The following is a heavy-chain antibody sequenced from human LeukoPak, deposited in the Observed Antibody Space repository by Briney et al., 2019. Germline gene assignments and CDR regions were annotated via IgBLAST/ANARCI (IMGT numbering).Heavy chain of an antibody. CDR1: GGSISSYY. CDR3: ARSWAGGGDWFDP. V-gene: IGHV4-59*08. J-gene: IGHJ5*02. Sequence: SETLSLTCTVSGGSISSYYWSWIRQPPGKGLEWIGYIYYSGSTNYNPSLKSRVTISVDTSKNQFSLKLSSVTAADTAVYYCARSWAGGGDWFDPWGQGTLVTVSS. CDR2: IYYSGST. D-gene: IGHD4-23*01.